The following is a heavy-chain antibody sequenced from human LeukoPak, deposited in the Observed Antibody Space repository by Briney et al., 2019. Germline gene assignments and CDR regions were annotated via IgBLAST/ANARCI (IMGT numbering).Heavy chain of an antibody. CDR3: TKGDGGWYAIDS. Sequence: GASLRLSCAASGFTFKEYGMSWVRQAPGKGLEWVATINDNGANTHSADSVKGRFTISKNTSKNTQFLQMNTLRADDTARFYCTKGDGGWYAIDSWGQGTLIIVSS. V-gene: IGHV3-23*01. CDR2: INDNGANT. CDR1: GFTFKEYG. J-gene: IGHJ4*02. D-gene: IGHD6-19*01.